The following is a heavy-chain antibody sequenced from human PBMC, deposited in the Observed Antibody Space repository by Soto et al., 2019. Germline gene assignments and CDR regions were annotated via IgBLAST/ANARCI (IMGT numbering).Heavy chain of an antibody. V-gene: IGHV3-23*01. D-gene: IGHD3-3*01. Sequence: EVQLLESGGSLVQPGGSLRLSCAASGFAFGNYPMGWVRQAPGKGLEWVTHISNSGDRTFYPESVKGRFTISRDNSRNTLYLQMNSLGIEDTAVYHCAKEEWRCGANNHWGQGTLVTVSS. CDR2: ISNSGDRT. J-gene: IGHJ4*02. CDR1: GFAFGNYP. CDR3: AKEEWRCGANNH.